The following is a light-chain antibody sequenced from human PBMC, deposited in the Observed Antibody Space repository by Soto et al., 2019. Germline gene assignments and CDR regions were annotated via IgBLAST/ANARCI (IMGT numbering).Light chain of an antibody. J-gene: IGLJ1*01. CDR3: CSYAGSSTYV. CDR1: SSDVGSYNL. CDR2: EVS. Sequence: QSALTQPASVSGSPGQSITISCTGTSSDVGSYNLVSWYLQHPGKAPKLMIYEVSKRSSGVSNRFSGSKSGNTASLTISGLQAEDEADYYCCSYAGSSTYVFGTGTKLTVL. V-gene: IGLV2-23*02.